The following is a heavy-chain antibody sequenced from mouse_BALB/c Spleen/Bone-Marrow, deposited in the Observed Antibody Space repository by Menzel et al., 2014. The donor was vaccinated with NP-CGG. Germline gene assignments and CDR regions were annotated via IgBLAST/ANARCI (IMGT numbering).Heavy chain of an antibody. CDR3: SRLGYYGGFAY. CDR1: GFDFSRYW. V-gene: IGHV4-1*02. Sequence: DVQLVESGGGLVQPGGSLKLSCAASGFDFSRYWMSWVRQAPGKGLEWIGEINPDSNTINYTPSLKDKFIISRDNAKNTLYLQMSKVGSEDTALYYCSRLGYYGGFAYWGQGTLVTVSA. CDR2: INPDSNTI. J-gene: IGHJ3*01. D-gene: IGHD2-3*01.